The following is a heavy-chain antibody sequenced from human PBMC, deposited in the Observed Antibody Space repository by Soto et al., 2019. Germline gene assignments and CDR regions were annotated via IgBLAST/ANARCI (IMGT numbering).Heavy chain of an antibody. CDR1: SYSISSGYY. CDR2: IYHSGST. V-gene: IGHV4-38-2*01. Sequence: SETLSLTCAVSSYSISSGYYWGWIRQPPGKGLEWIGSIYHSGSTYCNPSLKSRVTISVDTSKNQFSLKLSSVTAADTAVYYCARGEMATIRGYFDYWGQGTLVTVSS. D-gene: IGHD5-12*01. J-gene: IGHJ4*02. CDR3: ARGEMATIRGYFDY.